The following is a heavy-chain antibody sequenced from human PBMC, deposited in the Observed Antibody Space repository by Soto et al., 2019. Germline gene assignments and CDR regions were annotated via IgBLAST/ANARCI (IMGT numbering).Heavy chain of an antibody. CDR2: IDYSGIT. Sequence: RSLTCTVSGGSISSYYWSWIRQPPGKGLEWIGYIDYSGITNYNPSLKSRVTISVDTSKKQFSLQLSSVTAAYTVAYYCASADWRGGSSYPQAFDYWGQGTLVTVSS. CDR1: GGSISSYY. D-gene: IGHD6-6*01. J-gene: IGHJ4*02. V-gene: IGHV4-59*01. CDR3: ASADWRGGSSYPQAFDY.